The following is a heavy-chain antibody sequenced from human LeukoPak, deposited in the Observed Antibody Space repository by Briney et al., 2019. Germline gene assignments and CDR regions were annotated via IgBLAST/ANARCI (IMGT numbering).Heavy chain of an antibody. CDR2: NSGSGGST. J-gene: IGHJ4*02. CDR3: AKVFGGFTYGRYFDY. Sequence: GGSLRLSCAASGFTFSGYPIHWVRQAPGKGLEWVSANSGSGGSTYYADSVKGRFTISRDNSKNTLYLQMNSLRAEDTAVYYCAKVFGGFTYGRYFDYWGQGTLVTVSS. D-gene: IGHD3-16*01. V-gene: IGHV3-23*01. CDR1: GFTFSGYP.